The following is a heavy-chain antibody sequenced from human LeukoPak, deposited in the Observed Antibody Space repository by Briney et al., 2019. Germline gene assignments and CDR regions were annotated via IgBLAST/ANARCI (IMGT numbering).Heavy chain of an antibody. J-gene: IGHJ4*02. CDR3: ARGVEPLAANTLAY. V-gene: IGHV3-53*01. CDR2: LYSDGNT. CDR1: GFTVITND. Sequence: GGSLRLSCAASGFTVITNDMTWVRQAPGKGLEWVSVLYSDGNTKYADSVQGRFTISRDNSKNTLYLEMNSLSPDDTAVYYCARGVEPLAANTLAYRGQGTLVTVSS. D-gene: IGHD1-14*01.